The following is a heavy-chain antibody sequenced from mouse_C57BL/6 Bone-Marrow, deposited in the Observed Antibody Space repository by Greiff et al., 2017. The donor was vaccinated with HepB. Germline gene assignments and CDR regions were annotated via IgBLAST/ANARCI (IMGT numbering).Heavy chain of an antibody. Sequence: QVQLQQPGAELVKPGASVKLSCKASGYTFTSYWMHWVKQRPGRGLEWIGMIHPNSGGTNYNEKFKSKATLTVDKPSSTAYMQLSSLTSEDSAVYYCAGSGNDYFEGRGTGTTVTVAS. J-gene: IGHJ1*03. V-gene: IGHV1-64*01. CDR3: AGSGNDYFEG. CDR1: GYTFTSYW. D-gene: IGHD2-2*01. CDR2: IHPNSGGT.